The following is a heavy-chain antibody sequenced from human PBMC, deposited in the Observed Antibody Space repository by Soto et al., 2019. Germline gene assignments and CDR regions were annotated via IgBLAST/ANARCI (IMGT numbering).Heavy chain of an antibody. CDR2: LYASGST. CDR1: GDSINNYY. Sequence: LSETLSLTCTVSGDSINNYYWTWVRQPPGKGLEWIGYLYASGSTSYNPPLQSRLTISVDTSKSLFSLKLNSLTAADTAIYYCARGTKYYYQGMDVWGQGTTVTVSS. J-gene: IGHJ6*02. V-gene: IGHV4-59*01. CDR3: ARGTKYYYQGMDV.